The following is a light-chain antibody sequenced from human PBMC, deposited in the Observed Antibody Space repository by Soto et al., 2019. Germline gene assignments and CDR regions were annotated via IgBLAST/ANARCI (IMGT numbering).Light chain of an antibody. CDR2: DAS. Sequence: EIVLTQSPATLSLSPGETATLSCRASQSVSSYLDWYQQKPGQAPRLLIYDASNRSTGIPARFSGSGSGTDFTLTISSLEPEDFAVYYCQQRSNWPPRITFGQGTRLEIK. CDR3: QQRSNWPPRIT. J-gene: IGKJ5*01. V-gene: IGKV3-11*01. CDR1: QSVSSY.